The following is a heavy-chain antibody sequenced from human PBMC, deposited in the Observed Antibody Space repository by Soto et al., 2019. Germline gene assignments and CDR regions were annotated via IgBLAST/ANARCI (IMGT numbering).Heavy chain of an antibody. CDR3: ATTGNYYDSSGYRPEDAFDI. J-gene: IGHJ3*02. Sequence: ASVKVSCKASGYTFTGYYMHWVRQAPGQGLEWMGWINPNSGGTNYAQKFQGWVTMTRDTSISTAYMELSRLRSDDTAVYYCATTGNYYDSSGYRPEDAFDIWGQGTMVTVSS. CDR1: GYTFTGYY. V-gene: IGHV1-2*04. CDR2: INPNSGGT. D-gene: IGHD3-22*01.